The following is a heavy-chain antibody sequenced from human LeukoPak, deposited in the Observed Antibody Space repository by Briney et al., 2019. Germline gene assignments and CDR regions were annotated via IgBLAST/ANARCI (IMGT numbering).Heavy chain of an antibody. Sequence: GGSLRLSCVASGFTFSSYSMNWVRQAPGKGLEWVSSITRSSYIYYADSVKGRFTISRDNAKNSLYLQMNSLRAEDTALYYCARGVTTLDYWGQGTLVTVSS. CDR3: ARGVTTLDY. CDR2: ITRSSYI. D-gene: IGHD4-17*01. J-gene: IGHJ4*02. V-gene: IGHV3-21*01. CDR1: GFTFSSYS.